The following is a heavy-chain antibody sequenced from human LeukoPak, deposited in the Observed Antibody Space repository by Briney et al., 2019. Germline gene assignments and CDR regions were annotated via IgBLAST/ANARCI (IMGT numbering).Heavy chain of an antibody. Sequence: ASVKVSCKASGYTFTSYGISWVRQAPGQGLEWMGWISAYNGNTNYAQKLQGRVTMTTDTSTSTAYMELRSLRSDDTAVYYCARGVSGWYDYYYYMDVWGKGTTVTISS. CDR2: ISAYNGNT. CDR1: GYTFTSYG. CDR3: ARGVSGWYDYYYYMDV. D-gene: IGHD6-19*01. J-gene: IGHJ6*03. V-gene: IGHV1-18*01.